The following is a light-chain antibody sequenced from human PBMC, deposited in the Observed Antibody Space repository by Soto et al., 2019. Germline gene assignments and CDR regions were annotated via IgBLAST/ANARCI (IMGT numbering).Light chain of an antibody. CDR1: SSNIERSY. CDR3: AAWDDSLRGV. V-gene: IGLV1-47*01. Sequence: QSVLTQPPSVSGTPGQRVTISCAGSSSNIERSYVYWYQQLPGTAPKLLIYRNNQRPSGVPDRFSGSKSGTSASLAIGGLRSEDEADYYCAAWDDSLRGVFGAGTKVTVL. CDR2: RNN. J-gene: IGLJ1*01.